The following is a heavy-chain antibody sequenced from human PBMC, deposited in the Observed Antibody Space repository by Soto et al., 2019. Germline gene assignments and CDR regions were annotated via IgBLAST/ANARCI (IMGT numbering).Heavy chain of an antibody. V-gene: IGHV3-30*04. CDR1: KFTFRTYV. D-gene: IGHD3-22*01. J-gene: IGHJ6*02. CDR3: AREMLTMIMGGMSAMDV. CDR2: ISFDGSNK. Sequence: QVQLVESGGGVVQPERSQRLSCAASKFTFRTYVMHWVRQAPGKGLEWVALISFDGSNKYYADSVKGRFTISRDNSKNTMYLQMNSLRPEDTAVYYCAREMLTMIMGGMSAMDVWGQGTTVTVSS.